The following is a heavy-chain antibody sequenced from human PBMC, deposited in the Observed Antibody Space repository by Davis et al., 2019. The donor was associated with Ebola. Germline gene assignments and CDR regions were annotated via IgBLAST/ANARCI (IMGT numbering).Heavy chain of an antibody. CDR2: IIPILGTP. J-gene: IGHJ4*02. D-gene: IGHD6-13*01. CDR3: ATGPLAAARY. Sequence: AASVKVSCKASGGTFSSYAISWVRQAPGQGLEWMGMIIPILGTPNYAQKFQGKVTITADESTRTTSLELSSLRSEDTAVYYCATGPLAAARYWGQGTLVTVSS. V-gene: IGHV1-69*13. CDR1: GGTFSSYA.